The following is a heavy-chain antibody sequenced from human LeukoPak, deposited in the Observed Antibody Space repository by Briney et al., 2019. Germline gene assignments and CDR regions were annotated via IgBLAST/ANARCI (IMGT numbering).Heavy chain of an antibody. J-gene: IGHJ4*02. CDR2: ISSSSSYI. Sequence: GGSLRLSXAASGFTFSGYSMNWVRQAPGKGLEWVSSISSSSSYIYYADSVKGRFTISRDNAKNSLYLQMNSLRAEDTAVYYCARDPDYYDSSGYYYLDYWGQGTLVTVSS. CDR3: ARDPDYYDSSGYYYLDY. CDR1: GFTFSGYS. D-gene: IGHD3-22*01. V-gene: IGHV3-21*01.